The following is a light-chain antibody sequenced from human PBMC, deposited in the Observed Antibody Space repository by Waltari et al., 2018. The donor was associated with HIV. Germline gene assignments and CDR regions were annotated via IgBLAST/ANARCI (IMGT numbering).Light chain of an antibody. CDR3: QAWDSGTWV. V-gene: IGLV3-1*01. CDR1: KLGDTY. CDR2: QDS. J-gene: IGLJ3*02. Sequence: SYELTQPPSVSVSPGQTASIPCSGDKLGDTYACWYQQKPGQSPVLVIYQDSKRPSGIPERFSGSNSGNTATLTIRGTQAMDEADYYCQAWDSGTWVFGGGTKLTVL.